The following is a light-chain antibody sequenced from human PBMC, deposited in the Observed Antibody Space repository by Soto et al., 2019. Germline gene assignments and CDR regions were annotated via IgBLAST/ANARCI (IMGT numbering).Light chain of an antibody. V-gene: IGLV2-14*01. Sequence: QSVLTQPASVSGSPGQSITISCTGTSSDVGDYDFVSWYQHHPGKAPKLMIYEVSNRPSGVSNRFSGSKSGNTASLTISGLQAEDEADYYCNSYTSSSTRVFGGGTKLTVL. CDR1: SSDVGDYDF. J-gene: IGLJ3*02. CDR3: NSYTSSSTRV. CDR2: EVS.